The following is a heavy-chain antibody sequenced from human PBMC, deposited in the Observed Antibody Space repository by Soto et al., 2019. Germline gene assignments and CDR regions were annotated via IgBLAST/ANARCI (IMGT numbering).Heavy chain of an antibody. J-gene: IGHJ3*02. Sequence: ASVKVSCKAPGYTFTSYAMHWVRQAPGQRLEWMGWINAGNGNTKYSQKFQGRVTITRDTSASTAYMELSSLRSEDTAVYYCARDLGYYDSSGYYKMGAFDIWGQGTMVTVSS. V-gene: IGHV1-3*01. CDR2: INAGNGNT. CDR1: GYTFTSYA. CDR3: ARDLGYYDSSGYYKMGAFDI. D-gene: IGHD3-22*01.